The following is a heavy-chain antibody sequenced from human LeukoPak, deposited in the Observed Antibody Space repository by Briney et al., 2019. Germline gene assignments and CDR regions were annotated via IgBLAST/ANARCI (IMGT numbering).Heavy chain of an antibody. D-gene: IGHD6-19*01. J-gene: IGHJ4*02. CDR2: IRTDGTST. CDR1: GFRFSDYT. V-gene: IGHV3-64*01. CDR3: TRRYGGHSGWAGYHDS. Sequence: PGGSLRLSCVASGFRFSDYTMHWVRQAPGKGVEYVSAIRTDGTSTFYPSSVKGRFTISRDNSKRRLYMQMGRLRAEDTAVYYCTRRYGGHSGWAGYHDSWGQGTLVTVSS.